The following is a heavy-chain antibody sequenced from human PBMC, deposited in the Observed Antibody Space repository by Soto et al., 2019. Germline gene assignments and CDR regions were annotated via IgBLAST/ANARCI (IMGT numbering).Heavy chain of an antibody. CDR3: ARGQYSSGGGYFDY. CDR1: GFTFSSYE. CDR2: ISSSGSTI. D-gene: IGHD3-22*01. Sequence: EVQLVESGGGLVQPGGSLRLSCAASGFTFSSYEMNWVRQAPGKGLEWVSYISSSGSTIYYADSVKGRFTISRDNAQNALYLQINSVRAEDAAVYYCARGQYSSGGGYFDYWGQETLVTVSS. V-gene: IGHV3-48*03. J-gene: IGHJ4*02.